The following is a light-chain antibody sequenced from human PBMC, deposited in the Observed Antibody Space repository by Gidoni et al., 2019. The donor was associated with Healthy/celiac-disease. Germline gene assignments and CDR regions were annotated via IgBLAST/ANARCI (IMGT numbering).Light chain of an antibody. J-gene: IGKJ2*02. CDR2: AAP. CDR3: QQSYSTPRT. CDR1: QSISSY. V-gene: IGKV1-39*01. Sequence: DIKMTKSPSSLSASVGDRVTITCRASQSISSYLNWYQQKPGKAPKLLIYAAPSLQSGVPSRFSGSGSGTDFTLTISSLQPEDFATYYCQQSYSTPRTFGQGTKLEIK.